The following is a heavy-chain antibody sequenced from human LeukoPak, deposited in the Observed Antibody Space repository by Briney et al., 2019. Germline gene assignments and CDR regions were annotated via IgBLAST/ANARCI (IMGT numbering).Heavy chain of an antibody. D-gene: IGHD1-7*01. J-gene: IGHJ3*02. CDR1: GGSFSDYY. CDR2: INHSGST. V-gene: IGHV4-34*01. CDR3: AREDYNWNYTPPRPHAFDI. Sequence: SETLSLTCAVYGGSFSDYYWSWIRQPPGKGLEWIGEINHSGSTNYNPSLKSRVTISVDTSKNQFSLKLSSVTAADTAVYYCAREDYNWNYTPPRPHAFDIWGQGTMVTVSS.